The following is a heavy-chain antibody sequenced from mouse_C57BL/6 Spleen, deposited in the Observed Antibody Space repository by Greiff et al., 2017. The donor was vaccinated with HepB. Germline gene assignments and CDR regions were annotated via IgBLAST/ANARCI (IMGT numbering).Heavy chain of an antibody. Sequence: VQLQESGAELVRPGTSVKMSCKASGYTFTNYWIGWAKQRPGHGLEWIGDIYPGGGYTNYNEKFKGKATLTADKSSSTAYMQFSSLTSEDSAIYYCARGNWDVNYAMDYWGQGTSVTVSS. CDR1: GYTFTNYW. CDR3: ARGNWDVNYAMDY. CDR2: IYPGGGYT. J-gene: IGHJ4*01. D-gene: IGHD4-1*01. V-gene: IGHV1-63*01.